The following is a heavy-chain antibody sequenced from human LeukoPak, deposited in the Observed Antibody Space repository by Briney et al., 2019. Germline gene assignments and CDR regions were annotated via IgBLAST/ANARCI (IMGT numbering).Heavy chain of an antibody. CDR3: ARAGSYSSSWYPLNQYYFDY. CDR2: ISSSGSTI. V-gene: IGHV3-48*03. J-gene: IGHJ4*02. CDR1: GFTFSSYE. D-gene: IGHD6-13*01. Sequence: GGSLRLSCAASGFTFSSYEMNWVRQAPGKGLEWVSYISSSGSTIYYADSVKGRFTISRDNAKNSLYLQMNSQRAEDTAVYYCARAGSYSSSWYPLNQYYFDYWGQGTLVTVSS.